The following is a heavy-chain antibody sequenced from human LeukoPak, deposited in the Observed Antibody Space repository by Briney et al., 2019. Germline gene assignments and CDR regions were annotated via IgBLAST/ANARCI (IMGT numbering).Heavy chain of an antibody. CDR2: ISDSGGST. CDR1: GLTFSSYV. J-gene: IGHJ4*02. V-gene: IGHV3-23*01. D-gene: IGHD5-18*01. CDR3: AKLEHGYSYGIDH. Sequence: GGSLRLSCAASGLTFSSYVMSWVRQAPGKGLEWVSAISDSGGSTYYADSVKGRFTISRDNFKTTLYLQMNSLRAEDTAVYYCAKLEHGYSYGIDHWGQGTLVTVSS.